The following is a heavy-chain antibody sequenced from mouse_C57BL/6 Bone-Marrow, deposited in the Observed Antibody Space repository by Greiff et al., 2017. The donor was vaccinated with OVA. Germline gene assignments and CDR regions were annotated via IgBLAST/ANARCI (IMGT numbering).Heavy chain of an antibody. CDR2: ISAGGSYT. Sequence: EVKLMESGGGLVKPGGSLKLSCAASGFTFSSYAMSWVRQTPEKRLEWVATISAGGSYTYYPDNVKGRFTISRDNAKNNLYLQMSHLKSEDTAMYYCARDYSDYVGYLDYWGRGTTLTVTS. CDR3: ARDYSDYVGYLDY. CDR1: GFTFSSYA. V-gene: IGHV5-4*01. J-gene: IGHJ2*01. D-gene: IGHD2-13*01.